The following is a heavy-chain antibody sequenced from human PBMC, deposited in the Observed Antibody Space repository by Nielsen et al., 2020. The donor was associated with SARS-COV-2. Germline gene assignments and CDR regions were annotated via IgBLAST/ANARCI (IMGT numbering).Heavy chain of an antibody. J-gene: IGHJ6*02. CDR2: INPNSGGT. D-gene: IGHD3-16*01. CDR1: GYTFTGYY. Sequence: ASVKVSCKASGYTFTGYYMHWVRQAPGQGLEWMGRINPNSGGTNYAQKFQGRVTMTRDTSISTAYMELSRLRSDDTAVYYCAREMGSYGPAGYGMDVWGQGTTVTVSS. V-gene: IGHV1-2*06. CDR3: AREMGSYGPAGYGMDV.